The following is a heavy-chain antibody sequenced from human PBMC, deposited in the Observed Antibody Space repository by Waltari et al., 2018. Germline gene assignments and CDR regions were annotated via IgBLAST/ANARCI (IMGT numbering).Heavy chain of an antibody. V-gene: IGHV3-7*03. Sequence: EVQLVESGGGLVQPGGSLRLSCGASGFTFSNYWMTWVRQAPGKVLEGGANIKKDGGEKNYVDSVKGRFTVSRDNAKNSLYLQMNSLRTEDTAVYHCTTGGPYTSGTYWGQGTLVTVSS. CDR3: TTGGPYTSGTY. CDR1: GFTFSNYW. D-gene: IGHD6-19*01. CDR2: IKKDGGEK. J-gene: IGHJ4*02.